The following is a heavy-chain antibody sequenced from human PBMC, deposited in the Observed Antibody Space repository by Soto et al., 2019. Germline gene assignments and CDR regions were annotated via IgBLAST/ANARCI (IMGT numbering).Heavy chain of an antibody. D-gene: IGHD6-13*01. CDR3: ARGTSWQLPFDY. V-gene: IGHV4-59*01. CDR2: ISYSGST. CDR1: SDTISSYY. Sequence: QVQLQESGPGLVKPSETLSLTCTVSSDTISSYYWSWIRQPPGKRLEWIGYISYSGSTDYNPSLKSRVTISGDTSKNQFSLKVSSVTAADSAVYYCARGTSWQLPFDYWGQGTLVIVFS. J-gene: IGHJ4*02.